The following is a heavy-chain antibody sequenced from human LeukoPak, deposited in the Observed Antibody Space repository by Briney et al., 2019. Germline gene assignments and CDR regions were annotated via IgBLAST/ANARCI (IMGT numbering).Heavy chain of an antibody. CDR2: IYYSGST. CDR3: ARVRGRFLYYFDY. J-gene: IGHJ4*02. D-gene: IGHD1-1*01. V-gene: IGHV4-39*07. CDR1: GGSISSSSYY. Sequence: SETLSLTCTVSGGSISSSSYYWGWIRQPPGKGLEWIGSIYYSGSTYYNPSLKSRVTISVDTSKNQFSLKLSSVTAADTAVYYCARVRGRFLYYFDYWGQGTLVTVSS.